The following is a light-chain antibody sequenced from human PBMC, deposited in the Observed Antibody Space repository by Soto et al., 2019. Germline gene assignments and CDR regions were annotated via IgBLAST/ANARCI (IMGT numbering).Light chain of an antibody. Sequence: DIQMTQSTSSLSASVRDRVTITCRASQGISNYLAWYQQKPGKVPKLLIYAASTLQSGVPSRFSGSGSGTDFTLTISSLQPEDVATYYFQKYDSAPWTFGQGTKVEIK. CDR3: QKYDSAPWT. V-gene: IGKV1-27*01. CDR1: QGISNY. CDR2: AAS. J-gene: IGKJ1*01.